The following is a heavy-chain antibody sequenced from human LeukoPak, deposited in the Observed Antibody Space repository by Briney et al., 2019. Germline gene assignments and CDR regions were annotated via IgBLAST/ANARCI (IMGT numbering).Heavy chain of an antibody. Sequence: ASVKVSCKASGYTFTSYYMHWVRQAPGQGLEWMGWINPNSGGTNYAQKLQGWVTMTRDTSISTAYMELSSLRSEDTAVYYCARDRWDGSGSYYGYWGQGTLVTVSS. CDR3: ARDRWDGSGSYYGY. CDR1: GYTFTSYY. J-gene: IGHJ4*02. CDR2: INPNSGGT. V-gene: IGHV1-2*04. D-gene: IGHD3-10*01.